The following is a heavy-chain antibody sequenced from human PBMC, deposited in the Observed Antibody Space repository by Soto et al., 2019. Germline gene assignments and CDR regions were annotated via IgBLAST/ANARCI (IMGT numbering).Heavy chain of an antibody. CDR1: GYSISSGYY. V-gene: IGHV4-38-2*01. D-gene: IGHD6-13*01. Sequence: PSETLSLTCAVSGYSISSGYYWGWIRQSPGKGLEWIGSIYHSGSTYYNPSLKSRVIISVDTSKNQFSLKLSSVTAADTAVHYCARLAPISAADGMDVWGQGTTVTVSS. CDR3: ARLAPISAADGMDV. CDR2: IYHSGST. J-gene: IGHJ6*02.